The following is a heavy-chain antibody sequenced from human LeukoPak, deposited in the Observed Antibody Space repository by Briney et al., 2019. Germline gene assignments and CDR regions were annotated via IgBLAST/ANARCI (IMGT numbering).Heavy chain of an antibody. J-gene: IGHJ4*02. D-gene: IGHD1-1*01. V-gene: IGHV4-59*08. Sequence: PSETLSLTCTVSGDSISSYYWSWIRRPPGKGLEWLGYISYSGSTNYNPSLESRVTISGDTSKNQFSLKLSSVTAADTAFYYCARQSRGTTARLFDYWGQGTLVTVSS. CDR1: GDSISSYY. CDR3: ARQSRGTTARLFDY. CDR2: ISYSGST.